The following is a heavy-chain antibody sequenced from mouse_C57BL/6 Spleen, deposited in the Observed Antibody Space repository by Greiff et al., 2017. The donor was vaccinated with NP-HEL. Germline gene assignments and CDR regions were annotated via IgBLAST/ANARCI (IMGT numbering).Heavy chain of an antibody. J-gene: IGHJ4*01. D-gene: IGHD1-1*02. CDR1: GYSITSGYY. CDR2: ISYDGSN. CDR3: ARFYGPHYAMDY. V-gene: IGHV3-6*01. Sequence: EVKLVESGPGLVKPSQSLSPTCSVTGYSITSGYYWNWIRQFPGNKLEWMGYISYDGSNNYNPSLKNRISITRDTSKNQFFLKLNSVTTEDTATYYCARFYGPHYAMDYWGQGTSVTVSS.